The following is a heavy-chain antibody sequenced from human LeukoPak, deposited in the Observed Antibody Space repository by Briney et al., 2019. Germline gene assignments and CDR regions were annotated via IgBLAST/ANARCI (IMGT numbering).Heavy chain of an antibody. Sequence: GGSLRLSCAASGFTFSSYGMHWVRQAPGKGLVWVSRINSDGSSTSYADSVKGRFTISRDNAKNTLYLQMNSLRAEDTAVYYCASSGTALQDAFDIWGQGTMVTVSS. CDR1: GFTFSSYG. D-gene: IGHD5-18*01. V-gene: IGHV3-74*01. CDR2: INSDGSST. J-gene: IGHJ3*02. CDR3: ASSGTALQDAFDI.